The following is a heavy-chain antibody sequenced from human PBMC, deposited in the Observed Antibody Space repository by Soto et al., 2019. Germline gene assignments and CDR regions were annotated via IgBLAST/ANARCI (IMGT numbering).Heavy chain of an antibody. D-gene: IGHD3-3*01. J-gene: IGHJ4*02. CDR2: ISYDGTNK. V-gene: IGHV3-30-3*01. CDR3: ARGVEGWYLDY. CDR1: GFTFNTHP. Sequence: PGGSLRLSCAASGFTFNTHPLYWVRQAPGKGLEWVAFISYDGTNKFYADSVKGRFTISRDTSKSILYLQMYSLRDDDTAVYYCARGVEGWYLDYWGRGTLVTVSS.